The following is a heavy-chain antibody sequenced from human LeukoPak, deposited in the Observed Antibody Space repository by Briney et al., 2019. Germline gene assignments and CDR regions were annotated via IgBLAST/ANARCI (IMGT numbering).Heavy chain of an antibody. V-gene: IGHV4-59*13. CDR1: GGSISSYY. CDR2: LHYSRTT. Sequence: SETLSFTCTVSGGSISSYYWSWIGQPPGKGLEWIGYLHYSRTTNYSPSLKSRVTISVDTSKNQFSLNLSSVTAADTAVYYCARAFWGKYFDYWGQGTLVTVSS. J-gene: IGHJ4*02. CDR3: ARAFWGKYFDY. D-gene: IGHD3-16*01.